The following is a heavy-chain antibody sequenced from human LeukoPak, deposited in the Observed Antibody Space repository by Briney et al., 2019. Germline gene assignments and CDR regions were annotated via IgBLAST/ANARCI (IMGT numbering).Heavy chain of an antibody. Sequence: GGSLRLSCAASGFTFSSYSMNWVRQAPGKGLEYVSAISSNGGSTYYANSVKGRFTISRDNSKNTLYLQMGSLRAEDMAVYYCARDAYDSSGYDWYFDLWGRGTLVTVSS. D-gene: IGHD3-22*01. CDR1: GFTFSSYS. CDR2: ISSNGGST. J-gene: IGHJ2*01. CDR3: ARDAYDSSGYDWYFDL. V-gene: IGHV3-64*01.